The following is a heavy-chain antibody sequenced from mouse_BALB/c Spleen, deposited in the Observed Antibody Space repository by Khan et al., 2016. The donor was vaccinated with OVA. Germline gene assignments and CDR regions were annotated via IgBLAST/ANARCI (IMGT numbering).Heavy chain of an antibody. V-gene: IGHV2-9*02. Sequence: VQLVESGPGLVAPSQSLSITCTVSGFSLSNYGVHWVRQPPGKGLEWLGVIWTGGITNYNSALMSRLSISKDNSKSQVFLKMNSLQTDDTAIYYCARSYDYGVGGFAYWGQGTLVTVSA. CDR1: GFSLSNYG. CDR3: ARSYDYGVGGFAY. D-gene: IGHD2-4*01. J-gene: IGHJ3*01. CDR2: IWTGGIT.